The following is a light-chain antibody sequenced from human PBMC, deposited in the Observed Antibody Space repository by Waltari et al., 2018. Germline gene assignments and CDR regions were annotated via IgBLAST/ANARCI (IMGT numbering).Light chain of an antibody. CDR3: CSYVGSNIYWV. V-gene: IGLV2-11*01. CDR1: SSDVGGYNY. CDR2: DIN. J-gene: IGLJ3*02. Sequence: QSALTQPRSVSGSPGQSVTISCTGTSSDVGGYNYFSWYQQHPDKAPKLFIYDINKRPSGVPDRFSGSNAGNTASLTISGLQAEDEAEYYCCSYVGSNIYWVFGGGTKLTVL.